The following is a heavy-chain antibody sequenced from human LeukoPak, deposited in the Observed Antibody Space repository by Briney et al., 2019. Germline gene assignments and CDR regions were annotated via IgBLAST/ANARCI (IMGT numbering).Heavy chain of an antibody. V-gene: IGHV2-70*11. CDR1: GFSLSTSGMC. CDR2: IDWDDDK. D-gene: IGHD3-22*01. Sequence: SGPALVKPTQTLTLTCTFFGFSLSTSGMCVSWIRQPPGKALEWLARIDWDDDKYYSTSLKTRLTISKDTSKNQVVLTMTNMDPVDTATYYCAREYYYDSSGYYIDWGQGTLVTVSS. J-gene: IGHJ4*02. CDR3: AREYYYDSSGYYID.